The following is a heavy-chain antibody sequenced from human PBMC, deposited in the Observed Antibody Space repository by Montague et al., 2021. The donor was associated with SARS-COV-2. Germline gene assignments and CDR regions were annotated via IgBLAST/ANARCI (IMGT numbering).Heavy chain of an antibody. CDR2: IYSGGSST. Sequence: SLRLSCVASGFTFSSYAMNWVRQAPGKGLEWVSVIYSGGSSTYYADSVKGRFTISRDNSKNTLYLQMNSLRAEDTAVYYCAKDVAIKHDFWSGYRYDAFDIWGQGTMVTVSS. CDR3: AKDVAIKHDFWSGYRYDAFDI. D-gene: IGHD3-3*01. J-gene: IGHJ3*02. CDR1: GFTFSSYA. V-gene: IGHV3-23*03.